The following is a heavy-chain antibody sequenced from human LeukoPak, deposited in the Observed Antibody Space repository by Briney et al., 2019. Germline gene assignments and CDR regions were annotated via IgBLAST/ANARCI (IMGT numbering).Heavy chain of an antibody. CDR2: INPSTGGT. V-gene: IGHV1-2*02. D-gene: IGHD3-22*01. CDR1: GFTFTGYY. CDR3: ARDTYYYDTSGFFDY. J-gene: IGHJ4*02. Sequence: ASVKVSCKTSGFTFTGYYIHWVRQAPGQRFEWLGWINPSTGGTDYAQNFQGRHTLTRDTSINTAYLELSSLRSDDTAVYYRARDTYYYDTSGFFDYWGQGTLVAVSS.